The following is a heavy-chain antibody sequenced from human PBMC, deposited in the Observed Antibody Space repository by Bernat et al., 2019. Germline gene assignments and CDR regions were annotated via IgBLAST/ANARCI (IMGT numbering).Heavy chain of an antibody. Sequence: EVQLVESGGGLVQPGGSLRLSCASSGFTFSSYWMSWLRQAPEKGLELVANIKQDGTEKYYVDSVKGRFTISRDNAKNSLYLQMNSLRVEDTAVYYCERRPYTRGLGSTSVEFWGQGTLVTVSS. J-gene: IGHJ4*02. CDR2: IKQDGTEK. CDR3: ERRPYTRGLGSTSVEF. V-gene: IGHV3-7*01. D-gene: IGHD1-26*01. CDR1: GFTFSSYW.